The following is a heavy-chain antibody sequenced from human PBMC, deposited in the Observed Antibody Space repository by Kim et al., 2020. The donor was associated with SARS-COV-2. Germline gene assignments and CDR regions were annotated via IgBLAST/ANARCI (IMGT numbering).Heavy chain of an antibody. Sequence: TNHTPPLKRRVTISVDTSKTQFSLKLSSVTAADTAVYYCARVYGSGSLDPWGQGTLVTVSS. J-gene: IGHJ5*02. CDR3: ARVYGSGSLDP. V-gene: IGHV4-59*01. CDR2: T. D-gene: IGHD3-10*01.